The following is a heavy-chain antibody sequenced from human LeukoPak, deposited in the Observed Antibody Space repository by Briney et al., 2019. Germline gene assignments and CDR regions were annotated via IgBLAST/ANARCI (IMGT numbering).Heavy chain of an antibody. CDR2: ISGSGGST. CDR1: GFTFSSYA. Sequence: GGSLRLSSSASGFTFSSYAMSWVRQAPGKGLEWVSAISGSGGSTYYADSVKGRFTISRDNSKNTLYLQMNCLRAEDTAVYYCARGAKEDSSGYTLTNTLDYWGQGTLVIVSS. V-gene: IGHV3-23*01. D-gene: IGHD3-22*01. CDR3: ARGAKEDSSGYTLTNTLDY. J-gene: IGHJ4*02.